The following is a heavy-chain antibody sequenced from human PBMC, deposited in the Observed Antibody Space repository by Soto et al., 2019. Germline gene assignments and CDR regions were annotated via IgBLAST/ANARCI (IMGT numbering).Heavy chain of an antibody. V-gene: IGHV1-2*04. J-gene: IGHJ6*03. D-gene: IGHD3-10*01. CDR1: GYTFTGYY. CDR3: ARGSYFPDSYYYYYMDV. Sequence: GASVKVSCKASGYTFTGYYMHWVRQAPGQGLEWMGWINPNSGGTNYAQKFQSWVTMTRDTSISTAYMELSRLRSDDTAVYYCARGSYFPDSYYYYYMDVWGKGTTVTVSS. CDR2: INPNSGGT.